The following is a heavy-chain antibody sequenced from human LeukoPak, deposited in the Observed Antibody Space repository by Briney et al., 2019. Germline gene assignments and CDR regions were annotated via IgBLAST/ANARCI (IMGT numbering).Heavy chain of an antibody. V-gene: IGHV1-2*06. CDR2: INPNSGGT. J-gene: IGHJ6*02. CDR1: GYTFTGYY. Sequence: GASVKVSCKASGYTFTGYYMHWVRQAPGQGLEWMGRINPNSGGTNYAQKFQGRVTMTRDTSISTAYMELSRLRSDDTAVYYCASPVVAVDYYYYGMDVWGQGTTVTVSS. CDR3: ASPVVAVDYYYYGMDV. D-gene: IGHD2-15*01.